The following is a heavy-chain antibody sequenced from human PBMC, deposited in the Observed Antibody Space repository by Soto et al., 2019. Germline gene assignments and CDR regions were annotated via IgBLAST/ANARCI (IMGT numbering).Heavy chain of an antibody. CDR1: GFTFSNAW. D-gene: IGHD2-15*01. J-gene: IGHJ5*02. Sequence: LRLSCAASGFTFSNAWMSWVRQAPGKGLEWVGRIKSKTDGGTTDYAAPVKGRFTISRDDSKNTLYLQMNSLKTEDTAVYYCTTDAPSGYCSGGSCYSSSAWGQGTLVTVSS. CDR2: IKSKTDGGTT. V-gene: IGHV3-15*01. CDR3: TTDAPSGYCSGGSCYSSSA.